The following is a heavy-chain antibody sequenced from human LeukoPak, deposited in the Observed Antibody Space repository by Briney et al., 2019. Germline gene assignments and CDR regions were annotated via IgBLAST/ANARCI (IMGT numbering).Heavy chain of an antibody. D-gene: IGHD1-1*01. CDR1: GLTISSYS. V-gene: IGHV3-21*01. CDR2: ISSLSNYI. CDR3: ARDWGNWDFDY. Sequence: PGGSLRLSCAASGLTISSYSMNWVRQAPGKGLEWVSSISSLSNYIYYEDSVKGRFTISRDYAKNSLYLQMNSLRAEDTAVYYCARDWGNWDFDYWGQGTLVIVSS. J-gene: IGHJ4*02.